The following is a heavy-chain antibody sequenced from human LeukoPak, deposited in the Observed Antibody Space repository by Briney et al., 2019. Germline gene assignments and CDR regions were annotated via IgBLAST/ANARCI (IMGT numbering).Heavy chain of an antibody. CDR1: GFTFSSYA. CDR3: ARDQGSSWYYFDY. V-gene: IGHV3-30-3*01. Sequence: GRSLRLSCAASGFTFSSYAMHWVRQAPGKGLEWVAVISYDGSNKYYADSVKGRFTISRDNSKNTLYLLMNSLRAEDTAVYYCARDQGSSWYYFDYWGQGTLVTVSS. D-gene: IGHD6-13*01. CDR2: ISYDGSNK. J-gene: IGHJ4*02.